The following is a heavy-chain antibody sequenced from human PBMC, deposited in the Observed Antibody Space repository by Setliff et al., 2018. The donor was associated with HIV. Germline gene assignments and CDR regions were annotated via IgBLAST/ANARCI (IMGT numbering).Heavy chain of an antibody. J-gene: IGHJ4*02. Sequence: GASVMVSCKASGYNVTVSAINWVRQAPGQALEWLGWINTKTGNPTYAQGLTGQFVFSLDASISTAYLQISSLKAEDTAVYYCARDQRLFYFDSWGQGTLVTVSS. CDR1: GYNVTVSA. CDR2: INTKTGNP. V-gene: IGHV7-4-1*02. CDR3: ARDQRLFYFDS.